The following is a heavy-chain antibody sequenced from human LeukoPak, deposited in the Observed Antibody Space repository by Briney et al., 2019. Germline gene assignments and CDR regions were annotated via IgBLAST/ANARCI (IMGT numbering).Heavy chain of an antibody. D-gene: IGHD3-22*01. CDR3: ARLAAMIVVDDTDY. CDR2: IYYSGST. V-gene: IGHV4-39*01. CDR1: GGSISSSSYY. Sequence: PSETLSLTCTVSGGSISSSSYYWGWIRQPPGKGLEWIGSIYYSGSTYYNPSLKSRVTISVDTSKNQFSLKLSSVTAADTAVYYCARLAAMIVVDDTDYWGQGTLVTVSS. J-gene: IGHJ4*02.